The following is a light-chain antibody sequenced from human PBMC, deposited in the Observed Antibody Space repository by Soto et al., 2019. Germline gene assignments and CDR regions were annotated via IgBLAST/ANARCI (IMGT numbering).Light chain of an antibody. CDR2: DAS. Sequence: EIVLTQSPATLSLSPGERATLSCRASQSVSSYLAWYQQKPGQAPRLLIYDASNRATGIPARFSGSGSGTYFTLTISSLEPEDFAVYYCQQRSNSYTFGQGTKLEIK. CDR1: QSVSSY. J-gene: IGKJ2*01. V-gene: IGKV3-11*01. CDR3: QQRSNSYT.